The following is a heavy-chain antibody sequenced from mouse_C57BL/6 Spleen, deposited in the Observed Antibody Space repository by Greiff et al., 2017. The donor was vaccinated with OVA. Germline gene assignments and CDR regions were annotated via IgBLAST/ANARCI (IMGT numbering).Heavy chain of an antibody. Sequence: SGAELVRPGASVTLSCKASGYTFTDYEMHWVKQTPVHGLEWIGAIDPETGGTAYNQKFKGKAILTADKSSSTAYMELRSLTSEDSAVYYCTREGGSWYYFDYWGQGTTLTVSS. CDR1: GYTFTDYE. CDR3: TREGGSWYYFDY. CDR2: IDPETGGT. J-gene: IGHJ2*01. V-gene: IGHV1-15*01.